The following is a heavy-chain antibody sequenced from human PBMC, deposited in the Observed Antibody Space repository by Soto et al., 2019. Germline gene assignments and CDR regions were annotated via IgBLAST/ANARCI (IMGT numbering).Heavy chain of an antibody. CDR1: GFTFTSSA. D-gene: IGHD3-22*01. Sequence: ASVKVSCKASGFTFTSSAVQWVRQARGQRLEWIGWIVVGSGNTNYAQKFQERVTLTSDMSTSTAYMELSSLRSEDTAVYYCAADPGVGDSSGYYAFDIWGQGTMVTVSS. V-gene: IGHV1-58*01. CDR3: AADPGVGDSSGYYAFDI. CDR2: IVVGSGNT. J-gene: IGHJ3*02.